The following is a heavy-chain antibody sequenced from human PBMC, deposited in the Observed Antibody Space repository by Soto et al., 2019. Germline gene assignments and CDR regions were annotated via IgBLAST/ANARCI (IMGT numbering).Heavy chain of an antibody. CDR1: GGSFSGYY. V-gene: IGHV4-34*01. CDR3: ARGVGGYSYGLGGGNFDY. D-gene: IGHD5-18*01. CDR2: INHSGST. Sequence: QVQLQQWGAGLLKPSETLSLTCAVYGGSFSGYYWSWIRQPPGKGLEWIGEINHSGSTNYNPSLKRRVTISGDTFQNQVSLELGSVTGADTAVEFRARGVGGYSYGLGGGNFDYWGQGTLVPVPS. J-gene: IGHJ4*02.